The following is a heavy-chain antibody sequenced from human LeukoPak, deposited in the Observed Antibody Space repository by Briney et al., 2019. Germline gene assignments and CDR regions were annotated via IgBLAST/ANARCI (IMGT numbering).Heavy chain of an antibody. J-gene: IGHJ4*02. D-gene: IGHD3-10*01. Sequence: GPLRLSCAASGFTFSRYSMNWVRQAPGKGLQWVSYIGSGGGNTIHYADSVEGRFTISRDNAKNSLYLQMNSLRVEDTAVYYCARGWFGEFHWGQGTLVTVSS. CDR2: IGSGGGNTI. CDR3: ARGWFGEFH. V-gene: IGHV3-48*04. CDR1: GFTFSRYS.